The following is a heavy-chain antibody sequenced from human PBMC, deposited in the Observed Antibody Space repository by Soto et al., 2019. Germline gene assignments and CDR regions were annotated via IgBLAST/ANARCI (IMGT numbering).Heavy chain of an antibody. J-gene: IGHJ4*02. Sequence: ASVKVSCKASGYTFTSYAMHWVRQAPGQRHEWMGWINAGNGNTKYSQKFQGRVTITRDTSASTAYMELSSLRSEDTAVYYCARDLTMIVVAPFYWGQGTLVTVSS. CDR2: INAGNGNT. CDR3: ARDLTMIVVAPFY. V-gene: IGHV1-3*01. D-gene: IGHD3-22*01. CDR1: GYTFTSYA.